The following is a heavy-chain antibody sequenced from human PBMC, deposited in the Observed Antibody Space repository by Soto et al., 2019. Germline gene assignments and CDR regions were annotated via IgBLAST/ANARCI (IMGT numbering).Heavy chain of an antibody. J-gene: IGHJ5*02. CDR1: GGTFSSYA. Sequence: SVKVSCKASGGTFSSYAISWVRQAPGQGLEWMGGIIPTFGTANYAQKFQGRVTITADESTSTAYMELSSLRSEDTAVYYCARRTIFGVTISDWFDPWGQGTLVTVSS. CDR2: IIPTFGTA. V-gene: IGHV1-69*13. CDR3: ARRTIFGVTISDWFDP. D-gene: IGHD3-3*01.